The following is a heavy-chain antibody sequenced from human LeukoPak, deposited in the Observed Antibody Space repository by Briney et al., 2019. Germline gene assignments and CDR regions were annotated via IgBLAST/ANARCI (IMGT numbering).Heavy chain of an antibody. CDR1: GFTFTSYS. CDR3: AKGGKWDVTPFDY. CDR2: ISGGGGST. J-gene: IGHJ4*02. Sequence: GGSLRLSCAASGFTFTSYSMNWVRQAPGKGLEWVSTISGGGGSTYYADSVKGRFTIPRDNSKNTLYLQVNSLRAEDTAVYYCAKGGKWDVTPFDYWGQGTLVTVSS. V-gene: IGHV3-23*01. D-gene: IGHD1-26*01.